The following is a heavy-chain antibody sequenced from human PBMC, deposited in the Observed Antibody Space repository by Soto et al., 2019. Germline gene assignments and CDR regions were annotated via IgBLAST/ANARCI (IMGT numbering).Heavy chain of an antibody. D-gene: IGHD3-10*01. CDR3: ARTKTYYYGSGKGDAFDI. CDR2: ISYDGSNK. Sequence: QVQLAESGGGVVQPGRSLRLSCAASGFTFSSYAMHWVRQAPGKGLEWVAVISYDGSNKYYADSVKGRFTISRDNSKNTLYLQMNSLRAEDTAVYYCARTKTYYYGSGKGDAFDIWGQGTMVTVSS. CDR1: GFTFSSYA. J-gene: IGHJ3*02. V-gene: IGHV3-30-3*01.